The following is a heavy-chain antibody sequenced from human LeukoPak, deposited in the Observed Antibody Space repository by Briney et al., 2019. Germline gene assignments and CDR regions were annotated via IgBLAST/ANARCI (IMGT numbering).Heavy chain of an antibody. CDR2: IHYSGNT. Sequence: SETLSLTCSVSGGSISGYYWNWIRQPPGKGLEWIGHIHYSGNTIYISSLTSRVTISVDTSKDQFSLRLSSVTAADTAVYYCARYYDGRALDYWGQGTLVTVSS. CDR3: ARYYDGRALDY. V-gene: IGHV4-59*01. D-gene: IGHD3-22*01. CDR1: GGSISGYY. J-gene: IGHJ4*02.